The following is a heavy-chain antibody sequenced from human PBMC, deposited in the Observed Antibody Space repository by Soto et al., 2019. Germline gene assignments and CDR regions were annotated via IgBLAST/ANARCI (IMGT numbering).Heavy chain of an antibody. CDR2: IDMSGTTT. D-gene: IGHD3-9*01. CDR1: GFTFDNYA. J-gene: IGHJ4*02. V-gene: IGHV3-23*05. CDR3: ARDPSTGNADY. Sequence: GGSLRLSCAASGFTFDNYALNWVRQAPGKGLEWVSTIDMSGTTTYYADSVKGRFTVSRDNFKNTLYLQMNSLRAEDTAVYYCARDPSTGNADYWGQGTLVTVSS.